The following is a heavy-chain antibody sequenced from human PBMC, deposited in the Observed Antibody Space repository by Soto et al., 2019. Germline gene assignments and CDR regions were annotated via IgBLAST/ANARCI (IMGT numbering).Heavy chain of an antibody. CDR3: ARDSGTYSGRFDV. CDR2: ISTYNGRT. Sequence: QVQLVQSGAEVKKPGASVKVSCNASGYSFSNYGINWVRQAPGQGLEWMGWISTYNGRTKYAQKVRGRVTLTTDTPTSTAYMELGSLISDDAAVYYCARDSGTYSGRFDVRGQGTLVTVSS. D-gene: IGHD1-26*01. V-gene: IGHV1-18*01. CDR1: GYSFSNYG. J-gene: IGHJ4*02.